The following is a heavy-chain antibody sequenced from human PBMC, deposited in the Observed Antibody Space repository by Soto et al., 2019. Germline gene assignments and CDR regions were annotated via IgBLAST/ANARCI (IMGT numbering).Heavy chain of an antibody. Sequence: SQTLSLTCDISGDSVSSNSAAWNWIRQTPSRGPEWLGRTCYRSKWYSNYAISVKSRVTVNPDTFKNQFSLQLNSVTPEDTAVYYCARGSWDDVSGHYYMDVWGKGTTVTVSS. CDR3: ARGSWDDVSGHYYMDV. D-gene: IGHD1-1*01. CDR2: TCYRSKWYS. V-gene: IGHV6-1*01. CDR1: GDSVSSNSAA. J-gene: IGHJ6*03.